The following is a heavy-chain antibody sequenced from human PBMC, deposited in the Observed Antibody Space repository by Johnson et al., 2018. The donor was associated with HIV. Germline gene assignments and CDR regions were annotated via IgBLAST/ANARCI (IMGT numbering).Heavy chain of an antibody. V-gene: IGHV3-20*04. CDR1: GFTFSNAW. J-gene: IGHJ3*02. D-gene: IGHD5-12*01. CDR3: ARVGVSGYDLAAFDI. Sequence: VQLVESGGGLVKPGGSLRLSCAASGFTFSNAWMSWVRQAPGKGLEWVSSINWNGGSTGYADSVKGRFTISRDNSKNTLFLHMNSLRTEDTAIYYCARVGVSGYDLAAFDIWGQGTMVTVSS. CDR2: INWNGGST.